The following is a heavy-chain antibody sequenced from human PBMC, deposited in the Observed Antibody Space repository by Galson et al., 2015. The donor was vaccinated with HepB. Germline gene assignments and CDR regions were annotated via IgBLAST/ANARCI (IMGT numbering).Heavy chain of an antibody. V-gene: IGHV4-34*01. Sequence: SETLSLTCAVYGGSFSGYYWSWIRQPPWKGLEWIGEINHSRSTNYNPSLKSRVTISVDTSKNQFSLKLSSVTAADTAVYYCAKYDSSGYPQESHAFDIWGQGTMVTVSS. CDR3: AKYDSSGYPQESHAFDI. J-gene: IGHJ3*02. CDR1: GGSFSGYY. CDR2: INHSRST. D-gene: IGHD3-22*01.